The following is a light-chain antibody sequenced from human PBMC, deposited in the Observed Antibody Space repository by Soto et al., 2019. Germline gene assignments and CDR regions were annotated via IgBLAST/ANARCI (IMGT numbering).Light chain of an antibody. V-gene: IGLV1-44*01. Sequence: QSVLTQPPSASGTPGQRVTISCSGSSSNIGNNPVNWFRQFPGTAPKLLIYSNSHRPSGVPDRFSGSKSGTSASLAISGLQSEDEADYYCAAWDDSLTGSWVFGGGTTLTVL. CDR1: SSNIGNNP. CDR2: SNS. CDR3: AAWDDSLTGSWV. J-gene: IGLJ3*02.